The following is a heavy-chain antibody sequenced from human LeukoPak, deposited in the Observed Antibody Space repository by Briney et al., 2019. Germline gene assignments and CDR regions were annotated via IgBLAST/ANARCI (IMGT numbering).Heavy chain of an antibody. J-gene: IGHJ5*02. D-gene: IGHD3-10*01. CDR2: INHSGST. Sequence: PSETLSLTCAVYGGSFSGYYWSWIRQPPGKGLGWIGEINHSGSTNYDPSLKSRVTISVDTSKNQFSLKLSSVTAADTAVYYCARRGRFGGLLPRPRGWFDPWGQGTLVTVSS. V-gene: IGHV4-34*01. CDR1: GGSFSGYY. CDR3: ARRGRFGGLLPRPRGWFDP.